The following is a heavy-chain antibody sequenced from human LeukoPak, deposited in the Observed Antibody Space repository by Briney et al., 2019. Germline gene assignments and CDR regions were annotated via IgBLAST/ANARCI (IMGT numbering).Heavy chain of an antibody. V-gene: IGHV1-69*13. D-gene: IGHD1-26*01. Sequence: AASVKVSCKASGGTFSSYAISWVRQAPGQGLEWMGGIIPIFGTANYAQKFQGRVTITADESTSTAYMELSSLRSEDTAVYYCARHQSGSYYYYGMDVWGQGTTVTVSS. CDR1: GGTFSSYA. CDR3: ARHQSGSYYYYGMDV. J-gene: IGHJ6*02. CDR2: IIPIFGTA.